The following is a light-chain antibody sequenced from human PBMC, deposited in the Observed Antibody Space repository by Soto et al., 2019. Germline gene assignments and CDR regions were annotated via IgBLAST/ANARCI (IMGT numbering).Light chain of an antibody. CDR3: QHRVNWPLT. J-gene: IGKJ4*01. V-gene: IGKV3-11*01. CDR1: QSLSRS. Sequence: EIVLTQSPATLSLSPGERATLSCRASQSLSRSLAWYQQKPGQAPRLLIYDASNRATGIPARFSGSGSGTDFTLTISSLEPEDFALYYCQHRVNWPLTFGGGTKVEIK. CDR2: DAS.